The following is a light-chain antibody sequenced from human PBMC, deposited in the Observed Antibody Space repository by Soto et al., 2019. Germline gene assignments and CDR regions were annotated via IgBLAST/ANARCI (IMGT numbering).Light chain of an antibody. V-gene: IGKV3-15*01. CDR2: GAS. CDR1: QDVSTN. CDR3: QHYNNWPPYS. Sequence: ETVMTQSPDTLSVSPGESATLSCRASQDVSTNLAWFHQKPGQTPRLVIYGASTSSTSIPARFSGSGSGRHFILTISSLQSEDFGVYYCQHYNNWPPYSFGQGTKVEIK. J-gene: IGKJ2*03.